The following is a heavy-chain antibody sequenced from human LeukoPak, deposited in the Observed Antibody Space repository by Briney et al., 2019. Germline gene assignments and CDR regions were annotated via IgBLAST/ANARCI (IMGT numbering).Heavy chain of an antibody. D-gene: IGHD4-17*01. CDR3: ARGSPDDYGDYRIPY. V-gene: IGHV1-18*01. J-gene: IGHJ4*02. CDR1: GYTFTSYG. Sequence: GASVKVSCKASGYTFTSYGISWVRQAPGQGLEWMGWISAYNGNTNYAQKLQGRVTMTTDTSTSTAYMELRSLRSDDTAVYYCARGSPDDYGDYRIPYWGQGTLVTVSS. CDR2: ISAYNGNT.